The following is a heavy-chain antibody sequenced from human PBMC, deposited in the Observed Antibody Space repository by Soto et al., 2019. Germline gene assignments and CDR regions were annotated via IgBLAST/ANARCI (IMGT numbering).Heavy chain of an antibody. D-gene: IGHD2-15*01. CDR2: ISSSSSYI. Sequence: GGSLRLSCAASGFTFSSYSMNWVRQAPGKGLEWVSSISSSSSYIYYADSVKGRFTISRDNAKNSLYLQMNSLRAEDTAVYYCARDVPTYCSGGSCRNDYWGQGTLVTVSS. V-gene: IGHV3-21*01. J-gene: IGHJ4*02. CDR1: GFTFSSYS. CDR3: ARDVPTYCSGGSCRNDY.